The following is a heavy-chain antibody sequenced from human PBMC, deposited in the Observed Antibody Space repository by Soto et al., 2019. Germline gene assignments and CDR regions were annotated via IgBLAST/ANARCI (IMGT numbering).Heavy chain of an antibody. V-gene: IGHV3-43*01. CDR1: GFTFDDYT. D-gene: IGHD6-19*01. Sequence: EVQLVESGGVVVQPGGSLRLSCAASGFTFDDYTMHWVRQAPGKGLEWVSFISWDGGSTYYADSVKGRFTISRDNSKNSLYLQMNSLRTEDTALYYCAKEDGSSGWYDYWGQGTLVTVSS. CDR2: ISWDGGST. J-gene: IGHJ4*02. CDR3: AKEDGSSGWYDY.